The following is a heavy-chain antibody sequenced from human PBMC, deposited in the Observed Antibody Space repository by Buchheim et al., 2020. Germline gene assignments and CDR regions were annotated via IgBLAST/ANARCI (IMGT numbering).Heavy chain of an antibody. V-gene: IGHV3-48*02. CDR3: ARLGYCSGGSCYRISY. D-gene: IGHD2-15*01. CDR1: GFTFSSYS. CDR2: ISSSSSTI. Sequence: EVQLVESGGGLVQPGGSLRLSCAASGFTFSSYSMNWVRQAPGKGLEWVSYISSSSSTIYYADSVKGRFTISRDNAQNSLYLKMNSLRDEDTAVYYCARLGYCSGGSCYRISYWGQGTL. J-gene: IGHJ4*02.